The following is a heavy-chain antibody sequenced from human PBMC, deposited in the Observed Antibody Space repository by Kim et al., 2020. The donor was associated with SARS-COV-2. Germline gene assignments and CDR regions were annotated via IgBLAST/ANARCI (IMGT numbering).Heavy chain of an antibody. V-gene: IGHV1-18*01. J-gene: IGHJ4*02. D-gene: IGHD3-22*01. Sequence: LEGRVTMTTDTSTSTAYMELRSLRSDDTAVYYCARDYKGYYDSSGYHFDYWGQGTLVTVSS. CDR3: ARDYKGYYDSSGYHFDY.